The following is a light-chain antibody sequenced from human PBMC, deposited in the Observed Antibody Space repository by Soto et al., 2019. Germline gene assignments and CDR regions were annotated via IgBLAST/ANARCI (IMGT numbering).Light chain of an antibody. V-gene: IGLV2-14*01. CDR2: ANI. CDR1: RGDIGAYNY. CDR3: QSYDNSLSGWV. Sequence: QSALTQPASVSGSPGQSITISCSGTRGDIGAYNYVSWFQQSPGKAPKLLIYANINRPSGVPDRFSGSKSGTSASLAITGLQAEDEADYYCQSYDNSLSGWVFGGGTKLTVL. J-gene: IGLJ3*02.